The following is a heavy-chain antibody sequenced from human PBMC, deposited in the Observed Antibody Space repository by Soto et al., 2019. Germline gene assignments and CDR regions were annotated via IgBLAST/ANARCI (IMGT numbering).Heavy chain of an antibody. CDR2: IWYDGSNK. J-gene: IGHJ5*02. Sequence: PGGSLRLSCAASGFTFSSYGMHWVRQAPGKGLEWVAVIWYDGSNKYYADSVKGRFTISRDNSKNTLYLQMNSLRAEDTAVYYCARDHHYGGNLINWFDPWGQGTLVTVSS. CDR3: ARDHHYGGNLINWFDP. V-gene: IGHV3-33*01. D-gene: IGHD4-17*01. CDR1: GFTFSSYG.